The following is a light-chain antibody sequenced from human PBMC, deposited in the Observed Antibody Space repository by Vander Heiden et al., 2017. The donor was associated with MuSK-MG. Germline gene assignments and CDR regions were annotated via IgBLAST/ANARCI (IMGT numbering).Light chain of an antibody. CDR3: QSYDCSLSVYV. J-gene: IGLJ1*01. CDR1: SSNIGACYD. CDR2: GNR. Sequence: QSVLTQPHSVSGAPGQRVTISCTGSSSNIGACYDVHWFQQLPGTAPILLMYGNRKRRSGVPDRFSGSKSGTSASLAITGLQAEDEADYYCQSYDCSLSVYVFGTGTKVTVL. V-gene: IGLV1-40*01.